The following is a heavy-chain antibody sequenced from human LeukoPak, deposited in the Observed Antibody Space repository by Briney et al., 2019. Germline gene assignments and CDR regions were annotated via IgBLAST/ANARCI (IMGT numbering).Heavy chain of an antibody. Sequence: GASVKVSCKASGYTFTGNYVHWVRQAPGQGLEWMGRINPKSGATNYAQKFQGRVTMTRDMSTSTVYMELSSLRSEDTAVYYCARGVTGNWFDPWGQGTLVTVSS. D-gene: IGHD1-20*01. CDR1: GYTFTGNY. CDR3: ARGVTGNWFDP. J-gene: IGHJ5*02. V-gene: IGHV1-2*02. CDR2: INPKSGAT.